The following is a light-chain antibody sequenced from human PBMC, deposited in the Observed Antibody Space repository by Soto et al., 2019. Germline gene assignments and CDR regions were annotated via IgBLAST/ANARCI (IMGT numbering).Light chain of an antibody. V-gene: IGLV4-69*01. J-gene: IGLJ2*01. CDR1: SWHSSYA. CDR3: QTWGTGIRV. Sequence: QLVLTQSPSASASLGASVKLTCTLSSWHSSYAIAWHQQQPEKGPRYLMKLNSDGSHSNGDGIPDRFSGSSSGAERYLTISSLQSEDEADYDCQTWGTGIRVFGGGTKLTVL. CDR2: LNSDGSH.